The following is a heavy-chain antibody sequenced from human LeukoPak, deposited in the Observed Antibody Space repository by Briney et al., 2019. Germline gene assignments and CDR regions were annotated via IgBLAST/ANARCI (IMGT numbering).Heavy chain of an antibody. CDR2: VYSGGST. CDR1: GFTVSSNY. J-gene: IGHJ6*02. V-gene: IGHV3-53*04. Sequence: GGSLRLSCAASGFTVSSNYMSWVRQAPGKGLEWVSVVYSGGSTHYADSVKGRFTISRHNSKNTLYLQMNSLRAEDAAVYYCARSFRTYYGMDVWGQGTTVTVSS. CDR3: ARSFRTYYGMDV.